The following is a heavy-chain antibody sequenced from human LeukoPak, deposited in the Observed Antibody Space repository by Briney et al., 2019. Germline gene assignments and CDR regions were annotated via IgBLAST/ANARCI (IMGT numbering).Heavy chain of an antibody. Sequence: GESLKISCKGSGYSFTSYWIGWVRQMPGKGLEWMGIIYPGDSDTRYSPSSQGQVTISADKSISTAYLQWSSLKASDTAMYYCATVAYYDFWSGYYWSYWGQGTLVTVSS. J-gene: IGHJ4*02. CDR1: GYSFTSYW. CDR2: IYPGDSDT. V-gene: IGHV5-51*01. CDR3: ATVAYYDFWSGYYWSY. D-gene: IGHD3-3*01.